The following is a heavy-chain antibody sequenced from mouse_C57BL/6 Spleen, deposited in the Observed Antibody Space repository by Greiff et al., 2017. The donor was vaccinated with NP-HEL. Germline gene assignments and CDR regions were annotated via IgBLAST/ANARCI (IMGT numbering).Heavy chain of an antibody. CDR3: ARWGSSPVD. V-gene: IGHV1-69*01. D-gene: IGHD1-1*01. CDR1: GYTFTSYW. Sequence: QVQLQQPGAELVMPGASVKLSCKASGYTFTSYWMHWVKQRPGQGLEWIGEIDPSDSYTNYNQKFKGKSTLTVDKSSSTAYMQLSSLTSEDSAVYYCARWGSSPVDWGQGTTVTVSS. CDR2: IDPSDSYT. J-gene: IGHJ4*01.